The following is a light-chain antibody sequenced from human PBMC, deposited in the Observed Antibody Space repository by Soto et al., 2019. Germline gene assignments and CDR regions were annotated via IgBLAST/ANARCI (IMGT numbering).Light chain of an antibody. J-gene: IGKJ4*01. CDR1: RSISSSY. CDR2: GAS. CDR3: QHCQPYGDSPPLT. Sequence: EMVLPPSLGTLSWSPGERAPLSCRASRSISSSYLAWYQQKPGQAPRLLIYGASRRATGIPDRFSCSGSGTDFTLTISSLEPEDFAVYYCQHCQPYGDSPPLTFGRGATVDLK. V-gene: IGKV3-20*01.